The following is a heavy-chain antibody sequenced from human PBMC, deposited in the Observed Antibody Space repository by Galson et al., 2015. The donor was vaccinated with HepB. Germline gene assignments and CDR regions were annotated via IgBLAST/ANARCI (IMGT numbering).Heavy chain of an antibody. J-gene: IGHJ4*02. Sequence: SVKVSCKASGYTFTSYGISWVRQAPGQGLEWMGWISAYNGNTNYAQKLQGRVTMTTDTSTSTAYMELRSLRSDDTAVYYCAREQGGMDTAMVTDYWGQGTLVTVSS. CDR1: GYTFTSYG. CDR3: AREQGGMDTAMVTDY. D-gene: IGHD5-18*01. CDR2: ISAYNGNT. V-gene: IGHV1-18*01.